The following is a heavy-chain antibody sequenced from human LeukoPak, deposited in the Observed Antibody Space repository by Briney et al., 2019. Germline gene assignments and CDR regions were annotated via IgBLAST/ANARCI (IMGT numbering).Heavy chain of an antibody. CDR2: IKQDGSEK. V-gene: IGHV3-7*05. D-gene: IGHD2-15*01. Sequence: GGSLRLSCAASGFTFNSYWMSWVRQAPGKGLEWVTNIKQDGSEKYYVDSVKGRFTISRDNAKNSLYLQMNSLRAEDTAVYYCAREGCSGGSCYFDYWGQGTLVTVSS. J-gene: IGHJ4*02. CDR3: AREGCSGGSCYFDY. CDR1: GFTFNSYW.